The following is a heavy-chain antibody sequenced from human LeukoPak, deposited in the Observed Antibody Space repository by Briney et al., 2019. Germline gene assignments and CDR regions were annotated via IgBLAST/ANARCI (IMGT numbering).Heavy chain of an antibody. CDR2: IRYDGSNK. D-gene: IGHD2-2*01. V-gene: IGHV3-30*02. CDR3: ASLVVRARSGNWFDP. CDR1: GFTFSSYG. J-gene: IGHJ5*02. Sequence: GGSLRLSCAASGFTFSSYGMHWVRQAPGKGLEWVAFIRYDGSNKYYADSVKSRFTISRDNSKNTLYLQMNSLRAEDTAVYYCASLVVRARSGNWFDPWGQGTLVTVSS.